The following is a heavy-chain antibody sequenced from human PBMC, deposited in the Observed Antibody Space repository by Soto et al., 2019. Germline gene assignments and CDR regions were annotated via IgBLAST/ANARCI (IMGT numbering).Heavy chain of an antibody. Sequence: PGGSLRLSCAASGFTFSNYRLHLVRQAPGKGMGWVAIIWHEGNNKYYAASVRGRFIISRDNSKNRLYLQMNSLRAEDTAVYYCASDLVGASDSYGLDVWGQGTPVTVSS. CDR3: ASDLVGASDSYGLDV. V-gene: IGHV3-33*01. CDR2: IWHEGNNK. J-gene: IGHJ6*02. D-gene: IGHD1-26*01. CDR1: GFTFSNYR.